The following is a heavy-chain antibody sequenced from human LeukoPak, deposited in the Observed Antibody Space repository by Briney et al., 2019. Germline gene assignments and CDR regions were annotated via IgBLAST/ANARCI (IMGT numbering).Heavy chain of an antibody. Sequence: PSETLSLTCTVSGGSMSTKYWSWIRQPPGKGLEWIGYVYYSGSTGYNHSLKSRVTISVDTSKSQFSLRLRSLTAADTAVYFCARGPRTDAFDIWGQGTMVTVSS. J-gene: IGHJ3*02. D-gene: IGHD1-14*01. CDR1: GGSMSTKY. CDR3: ARGPRTDAFDI. CDR2: VYYSGST. V-gene: IGHV4-59*01.